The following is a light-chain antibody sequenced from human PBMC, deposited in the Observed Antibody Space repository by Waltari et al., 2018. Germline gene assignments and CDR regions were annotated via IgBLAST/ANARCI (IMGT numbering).Light chain of an antibody. V-gene: IGLV2-23*01. CDR3: CSYVGGAKVT. J-gene: IGLJ2*01. CDR1: ATDAGPHNL. CDR2: DGD. Sequence: QSALTQPASVSGSPGQSITFSCTGTATDAGPHNLVSWYQHHPGTAPKPIIYDGDRRPSGVSSRFSASKSGDTASLTISGLQSEDEADYYCCSYVGGAKVTFGGGTKVTVL.